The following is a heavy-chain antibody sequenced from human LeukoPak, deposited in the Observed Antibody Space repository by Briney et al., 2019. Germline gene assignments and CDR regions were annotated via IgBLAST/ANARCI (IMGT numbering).Heavy chain of an antibody. J-gene: IGHJ4*02. CDR2: IYYSGTT. CDR3: ARYGLGSQKYLDF. D-gene: IGHD3-10*01. CDR1: GGSISPYY. V-gene: IGHV4-59*01. Sequence: PSETLSLTCTVSGGSISPYYWSWSRRAPGKGLEWIGWIYYSGTTAYNPSLKSRVTISVDTSKNQLSLNVNSVTAADTAVYYCARYGLGSQKYLDFWGQGTLAIVSS.